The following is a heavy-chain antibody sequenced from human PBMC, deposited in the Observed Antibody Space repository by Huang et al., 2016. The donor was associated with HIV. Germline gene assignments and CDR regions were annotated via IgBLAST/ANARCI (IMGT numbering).Heavy chain of an antibody. CDR2: IYYIGRP. J-gene: IGHJ6*02. Sequence: QLQLQESGPGLVKPSETLSLICAVSGGSISSNHYYWGWIPQPPGKGLEWIGSIYYIGRPSSNPALKSRVTITVDTSENQFSLKLSSVTAADTAVYYCARQGQWLVRDYYYYGMDVWGQGTTVTVSS. V-gene: IGHV4-39*01. CDR3: ARQGQWLVRDYYYYGMDV. D-gene: IGHD6-19*01. CDR1: GGSISSNHYY.